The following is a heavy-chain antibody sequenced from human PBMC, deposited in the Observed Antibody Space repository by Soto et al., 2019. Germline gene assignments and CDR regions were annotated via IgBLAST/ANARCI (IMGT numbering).Heavy chain of an antibody. J-gene: IGHJ6*02. CDR1: GGSISSGDYY. Sequence: SETLSLTCTVSGGSISSGDYYWSWIRQHPGKGLEWIGYIFFTGSTYYNPSLRSRVTISVDTSKNQFSLKLSSVTAEDTAVYYWAGAIEPVCGGDGYHPGYYYYGMDVGGQGPTVTVS. V-gene: IGHV4-31*03. D-gene: IGHD2-21*02. CDR3: AGAIEPVCGGDGYHPGYYYYGMDV. CDR2: IFFTGST.